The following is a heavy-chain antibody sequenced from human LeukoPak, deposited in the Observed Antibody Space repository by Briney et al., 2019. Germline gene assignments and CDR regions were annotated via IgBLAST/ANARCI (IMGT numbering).Heavy chain of an antibody. V-gene: IGHV5-51*01. Sequence: GESLKISCKGSGYSFTSYWIAWVRQMPGKGLEWMGVIFPGDSDITYSPAFQGQVTVSADKSISTAYLQWSSLKASDTAIYYCARRAHHDAFDIWGQGTMVTVSS. CDR1: GYSFTSYW. CDR2: IFPGDSDI. J-gene: IGHJ3*02. CDR3: ARRAHHDAFDI.